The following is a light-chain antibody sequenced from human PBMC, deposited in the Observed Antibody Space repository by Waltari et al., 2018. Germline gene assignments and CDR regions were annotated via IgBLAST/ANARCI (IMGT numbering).Light chain of an antibody. J-gene: IGKJ2*01. V-gene: IGKV3-20*01. CDR1: QRISTSY. Sequence: EIFLTQSPDTLSLPPGDTATLSCRSSQRISTSYLAWYQQRPGRAPRLLMSVASIRATGIPDRFSGSGSGTGFTLTISRLEPEDFAVYYCQHYGNSPYTFGQGTKLEMK. CDR3: QHYGNSPYT. CDR2: VAS.